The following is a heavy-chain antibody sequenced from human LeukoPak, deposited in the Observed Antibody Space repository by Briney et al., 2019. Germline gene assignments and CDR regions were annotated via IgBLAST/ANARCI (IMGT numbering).Heavy chain of an antibody. CDR3: VRAYHPGGWFDP. Sequence: PGGSLRLSCAASGFTFSSYGMHWVRQAPGKGLEWVAVISYDGSNKYYADSVKGRFTISRDNSKNTLYLQMNSLTAEDTAVHYCVRAYHPGGWFDPWGQGTLVTVSS. J-gene: IGHJ5*02. CDR2: ISYDGSNK. CDR1: GFTFSSYG. V-gene: IGHV3-30*03. D-gene: IGHD2-2*01.